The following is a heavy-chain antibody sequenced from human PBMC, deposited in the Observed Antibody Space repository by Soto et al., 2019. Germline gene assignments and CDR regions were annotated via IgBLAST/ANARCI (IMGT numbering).Heavy chain of an antibody. CDR2: INPSGGST. Sequence: ASVKVSCKASGYTFTSYYMHWVRQAPGQGLEWMGIINPSGGSTSYAQKFQGRVTMTRDTSTSTVYMELSSLRSEDTAVYYCATLGYCSSTSCYAHSYFDYWGQGTLVTVSS. J-gene: IGHJ4*02. V-gene: IGHV1-46*03. CDR1: GYTFTSYY. CDR3: ATLGYCSSTSCYAHSYFDY. D-gene: IGHD2-2*01.